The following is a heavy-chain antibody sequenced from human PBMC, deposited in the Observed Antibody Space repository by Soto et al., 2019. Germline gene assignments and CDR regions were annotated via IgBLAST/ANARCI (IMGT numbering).Heavy chain of an antibody. CDR1: GFTFSSYS. D-gene: IGHD2-15*01. J-gene: IGHJ4*02. Sequence: EVQLVESGGGLVQPGGSLRLSCTASGFTFSSYSMNWVRQAPGKGLEWVSYISSSSSNIYYAGSVKGRFAISRDNAKNSLYLQMNSLRVEDTAVYYCARDRAEYCGGVSCNEFESWCQGTLVTVSS. V-gene: IGHV3-48*01. CDR2: ISSSSSNI. CDR3: ARDRAEYCGGVSCNEFES.